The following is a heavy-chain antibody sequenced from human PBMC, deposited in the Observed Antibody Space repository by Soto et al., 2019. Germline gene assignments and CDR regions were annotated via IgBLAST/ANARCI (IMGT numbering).Heavy chain of an antibody. CDR3: ARYILTGYFYYYGMDV. Sequence: QVQLVQSGAEVKKPGASVKVSCKASGYTFTSYGISWVRQAPGQGLEWMGWISAYNGNTNYAQKLQGRVTMTTDTSTSTAYMELRSLRSDDTAVYYCARYILTGYFYYYGMDVWGQGTTVTVSS. J-gene: IGHJ6*02. V-gene: IGHV1-18*01. CDR1: GYTFTSYG. D-gene: IGHD3-9*01. CDR2: ISAYNGNT.